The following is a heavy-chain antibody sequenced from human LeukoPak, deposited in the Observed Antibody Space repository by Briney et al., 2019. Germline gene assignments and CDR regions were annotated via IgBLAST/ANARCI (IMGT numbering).Heavy chain of an antibody. CDR2: IYNSGTT. CDR3: ARGAPSDY. Sequence: SETLSLTCTVSGGSLSSGSISSYHWSWVRQPAGKGLEWIGRIYNSGTTNYNPSLKSRVTMSVDTSKNQLSLKLNSVTAADTAVYYCARGAPSDYWGQGTLVTVSS. CDR1: GGSLSSGSISSYH. V-gene: IGHV4-4*07. J-gene: IGHJ4*02.